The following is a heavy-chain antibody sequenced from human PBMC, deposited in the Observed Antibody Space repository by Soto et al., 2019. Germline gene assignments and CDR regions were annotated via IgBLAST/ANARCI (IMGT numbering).Heavy chain of an antibody. CDR1: GGSITSNSYY. V-gene: IGHV4-39*01. CDR2: IFHSGST. D-gene: IGHD3-3*01. Sequence: PSETLSLTCTVSGGSITSNSYYWGWIRQPPGKGPEWIGNIFHSGSTSYSPSLKSRVTISVDTSKNQFSLKLNSVAAPDTAIYFCASLMPGYYGALWGQGTLVTVSS. CDR3: ASLMPGYYGAL. J-gene: IGHJ4*02.